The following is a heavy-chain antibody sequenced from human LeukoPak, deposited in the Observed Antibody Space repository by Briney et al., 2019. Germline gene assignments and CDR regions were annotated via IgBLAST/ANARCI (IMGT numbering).Heavy chain of an antibody. D-gene: IGHD2-21*01. J-gene: IGHJ4*02. V-gene: IGHV1-46*01. Sequence: ASVKVSCKASGYTFTSYYMHWVRQAPGQGLEWMGIINPSGGSTSYAQKFQGRVTMTRDTSTSTVYMELRSMRSDDTAVYYCARHIPQKENDYWGQGTLVTVSS. CDR3: ARHIPQKENDY. CDR2: INPSGGST. CDR1: GYTFTSYY.